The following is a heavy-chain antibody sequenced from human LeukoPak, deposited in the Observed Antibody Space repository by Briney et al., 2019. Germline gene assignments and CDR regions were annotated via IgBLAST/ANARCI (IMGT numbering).Heavy chain of an antibody. Sequence: PSETLSLTCTVSGGSIGSHYWSWIRQPPGKGLEWIAYMYYSGSTYYNPSLKSRVTMSADTSKNQLSLKLSSVTAADTAVYYCARPYYYDSRIDPWGQGILVTVSS. CDR3: ARPYYYDSRIDP. V-gene: IGHV4-30-4*01. CDR1: GGSIGSHY. CDR2: MYYSGST. D-gene: IGHD3-22*01. J-gene: IGHJ5*02.